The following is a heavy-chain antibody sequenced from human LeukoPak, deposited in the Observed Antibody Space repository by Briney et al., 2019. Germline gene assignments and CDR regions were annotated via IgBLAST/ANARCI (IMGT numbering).Heavy chain of an antibody. Sequence: PSETLSLTCTVSGYSISSGYYWGWIRQPPGKGLEWIGSIYHSGSTYYNPSLKSRVTISVDTSKNQFSLKLSSVTAADTAVYYCARVPPLEGYWGQGTLVTVSS. V-gene: IGHV4-38-2*02. CDR1: GYSISSGYY. CDR2: IYHSGST. D-gene: IGHD3-3*01. J-gene: IGHJ4*02. CDR3: ARVPPLEGY.